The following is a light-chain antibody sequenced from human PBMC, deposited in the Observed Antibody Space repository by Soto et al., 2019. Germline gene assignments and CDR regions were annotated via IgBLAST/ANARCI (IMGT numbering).Light chain of an antibody. CDR3: SSYTSSSTL. J-gene: IGLJ1*01. V-gene: IGLV2-14*01. Sequence: QSALTQPASVSGSPGQSITISCTGTSSDVGGYIYVSWYQQHPGKAPKLMIYEVSNRPSGVSNRFSGSKSGNTASLTISGLQAEDEADYYCSSYTSSSTLLGTGTKLTVL. CDR2: EVS. CDR1: SSDVGGYIY.